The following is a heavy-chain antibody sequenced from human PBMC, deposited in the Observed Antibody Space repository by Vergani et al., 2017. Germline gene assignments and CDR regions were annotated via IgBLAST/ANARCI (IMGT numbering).Heavy chain of an antibody. CDR1: GGSISSGDYY. Sequence: QVQLQESGPGLVKPSQTLSLTCTVSGGSISSGDYYWSWIRQSPGKGLEWIGYIYHSGSTYYNPSLKSRVTISVDTSKNQFSLRLSSVTAADTAVYYCARVSAAAGTLFDYWGQGTLVTVSS. CDR3: ARVSAAAGTLFDY. D-gene: IGHD6-13*01. CDR2: IYHSGST. V-gene: IGHV4-30-4*01. J-gene: IGHJ4*02.